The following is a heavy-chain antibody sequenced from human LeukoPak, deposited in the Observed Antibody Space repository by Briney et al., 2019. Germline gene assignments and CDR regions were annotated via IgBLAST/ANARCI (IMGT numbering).Heavy chain of an antibody. D-gene: IGHD2-2*01. CDR2: IRYDGSNK. V-gene: IGHV3-30*02. CDR3: AKDGLRYCSSTSCPSPFDY. J-gene: IGHJ4*02. Sequence: GGSLRLSCAASGFTFSSYGMHWVRQAPGKGLEWVAFIRYDGSNKYYADSVKGRLTISRDNSKNTLYLQMNSLRAEDTAVYYCAKDGLRYCSSTSCPSPFDYWGQGTLVTVSS. CDR1: GFTFSSYG.